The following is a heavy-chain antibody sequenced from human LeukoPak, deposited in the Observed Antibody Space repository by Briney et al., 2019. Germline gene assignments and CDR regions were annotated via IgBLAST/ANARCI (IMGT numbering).Heavy chain of an antibody. J-gene: IGHJ4*02. D-gene: IGHD5-24*01. CDR3: ARVKRDGYNPTWVDY. CDR2: IYSGGST. V-gene: IGHV3-53*01. CDR1: GFTVSSNY. Sequence: GGSLRLSCAASGFTVSSNYMSWVRQAPGKGLEWVSVIYSGGSTYYADSVKGRFTISRDNSKNTLYLQMHSLRVEDTAVYYCARVKRDGYNPTWVDYWGQGTLVTVSS.